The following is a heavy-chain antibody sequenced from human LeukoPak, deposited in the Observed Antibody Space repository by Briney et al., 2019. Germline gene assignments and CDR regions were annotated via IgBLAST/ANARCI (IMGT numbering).Heavy chain of an antibody. Sequence: SVKVSCKASGGTFSSYAISWVRQAPGQGLEWMGGIIPIFGTANYAQKFQGRVSITADKSTSTAYMELSSLRSEDTAVYYCARDSGDSGYDSPFNWFDPWGQGTLVTVSS. CDR1: GGTFSSYA. CDR2: IIPIFGTA. D-gene: IGHD5-12*01. V-gene: IGHV1-69*06. CDR3: ARDSGDSGYDSPFNWFDP. J-gene: IGHJ5*02.